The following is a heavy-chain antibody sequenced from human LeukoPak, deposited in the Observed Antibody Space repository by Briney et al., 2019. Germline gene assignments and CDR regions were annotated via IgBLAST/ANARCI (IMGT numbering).Heavy chain of an antibody. CDR3: AKTGPPTIFGVVTIDY. J-gene: IGHJ4*02. V-gene: IGHV3-23*01. D-gene: IGHD3-3*01. CDR1: GFTFSSYA. CDR2: ISGSGGST. Sequence: GGSLRLSCEASGFTFSSYAMSWVRQAPGKGLEWVSGISGSGGSTYYADSVKGRFAISRDNSKNTLFLQMSSLRAEDTAVYYCAKTGPPTIFGVVTIDYWGQGTLVTVSS.